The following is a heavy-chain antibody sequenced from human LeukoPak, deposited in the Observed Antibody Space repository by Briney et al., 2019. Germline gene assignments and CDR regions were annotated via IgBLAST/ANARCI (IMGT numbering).Heavy chain of an antibody. Sequence: PGGSQRLSCAASGFTFSSYSMNWVRQAPGKGLEWVSSISSSSSYIYYADPVKGRFTISRDNAKNSLYLQMNSLRAEDTAVYSCARAPGSYYYIDYWGQGTLVTVSS. V-gene: IGHV3-21*01. CDR3: ARAPGSYYYIDY. CDR1: GFTFSSYS. CDR2: ISSSSSYI. J-gene: IGHJ4*02. D-gene: IGHD1-26*01.